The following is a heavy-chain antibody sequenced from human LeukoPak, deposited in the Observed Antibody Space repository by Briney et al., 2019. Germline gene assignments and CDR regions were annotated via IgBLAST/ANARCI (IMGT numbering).Heavy chain of an antibody. CDR2: IYHSGST. D-gene: IGHD3-9*01. CDR3: ARKGGYDILTGRDAFDI. CDR1: GGSISSSNW. J-gene: IGHJ3*02. V-gene: IGHV4-4*02. Sequence: SETLSLTCAVSGGSISSSNWWSWVRQPPGKGLEWIGEIYHSGSTNYNPSLKSRVTISVDKSKNQFSLKLSSVTAADTAVYYCARKGGYDILTGRDAFDIWGQGTMVTVSS.